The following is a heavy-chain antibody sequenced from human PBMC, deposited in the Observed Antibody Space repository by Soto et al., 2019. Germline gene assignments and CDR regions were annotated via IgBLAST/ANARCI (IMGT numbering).Heavy chain of an antibody. CDR1: GFTFSSYA. D-gene: IGHD6-13*01. V-gene: IGHV3-30-3*01. CDR3: ASPIAAGPYYYYGMDV. Sequence: QVQLVESGGGVVQPGRSLRLSCAASGFTFSSYAMHWVRQAPGKGLEWVAVISYDENNKYYADSVKGRLTISRDNSKNTLYLQMNSLRAEDTAVYYCASPIAAGPYYYYGMDVWGQGTTVTVSS. CDR2: ISYDENNK. J-gene: IGHJ6*02.